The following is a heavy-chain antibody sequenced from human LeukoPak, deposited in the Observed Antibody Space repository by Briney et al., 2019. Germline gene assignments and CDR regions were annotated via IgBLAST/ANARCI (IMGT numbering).Heavy chain of an antibody. CDR3: ARGRFGESRNHCNLLLFDY. D-gene: IGHD3-10*01. Sequence: ASVKVSCKASGYTFTGYYMHWVRQAPGQGLEWMGWINPNSGGTNYAQKFQGRVTMTRDTSISTAYMELSRLRSDDTAVYYCARGRFGESRNHCNLLLFDYWGQGTLVTVSS. CDR1: GYTFTGYY. CDR2: INPNSGGT. V-gene: IGHV1-2*02. J-gene: IGHJ4*02.